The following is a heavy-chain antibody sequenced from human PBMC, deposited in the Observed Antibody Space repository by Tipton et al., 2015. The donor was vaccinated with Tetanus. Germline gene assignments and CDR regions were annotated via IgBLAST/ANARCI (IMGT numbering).Heavy chain of an antibody. Sequence: SLRLSCAAAGFSFGDFTMAWVRQAPGKGLEWVAVSWYDGTDKYYADSVKGRFTISRDNSKNTLYLQMNSLRAEDTAVYYCAREADCSGGSCFSGDFDNWGQGTQVTVSS. CDR3: AREADCSGGSCFSGDFDN. CDR2: SWYDGTDK. D-gene: IGHD2-15*01. V-gene: IGHV3-33*08. CDR1: GFSFGDFT. J-gene: IGHJ4*02.